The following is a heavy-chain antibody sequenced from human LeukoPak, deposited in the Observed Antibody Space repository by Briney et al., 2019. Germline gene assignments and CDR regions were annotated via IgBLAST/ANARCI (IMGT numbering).Heavy chain of an antibody. CDR1: GGSISSYY. V-gene: IGHV4-59*01. CDR2: IYYSGST. D-gene: IGHD3-22*01. CDR3: ARYRNRGTDYYDSSGPGAFWYFDL. J-gene: IGHJ2*01. Sequence: SETLSLTCTVSGGSISSYYWSWIRQPPGKGLEWIGYIYYSGSTNYNPSLKSRVTISVDTSKNQFSLKLSSVTAADTAVYYCARYRNRGTDYYDSSGPGAFWYFDLWGRGTLVTVSS.